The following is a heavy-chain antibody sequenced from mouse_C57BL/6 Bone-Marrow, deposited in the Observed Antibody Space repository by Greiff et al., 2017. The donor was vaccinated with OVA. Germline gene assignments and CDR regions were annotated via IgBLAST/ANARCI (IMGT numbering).Heavy chain of an antibody. D-gene: IGHD1-1*01. CDR2: ISNGGGRT. V-gene: IGHV5-12*01. CDR3: ARHGYDGSSYAWFAY. J-gene: IGHJ3*01. Sequence: EVKVVESGGGLVQPGGSLKLSCAASGFTFSDYYMYWVRQTPEKRLEWVAYISNGGGRTYYPDTVKGRFTISRDNAKNTLYLQMSRLKSEDTAMYYCARHGYDGSSYAWFAYWGQGTLVTVSA. CDR1: GFTFSDYY.